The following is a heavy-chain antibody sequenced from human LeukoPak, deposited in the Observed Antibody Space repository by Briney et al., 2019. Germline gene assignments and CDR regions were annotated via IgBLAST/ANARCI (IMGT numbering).Heavy chain of an antibody. V-gene: IGHV3-74*01. D-gene: IGHD5-18*01. CDR3: ARCPHTAMALYYFEY. J-gene: IGHJ4*02. CDR1: GFTLSCYW. CDR2: INSDGSST. Sequence: RGSLRLFCAASGFTLSCYWMHSFRQAPGKGLVWVTRINSDGSSTSYADSVKGRFTISRDNAKNTLYLQMNSLSAGDTDVYYCARCPHTAMALYYFEYWGQGALVTVSS.